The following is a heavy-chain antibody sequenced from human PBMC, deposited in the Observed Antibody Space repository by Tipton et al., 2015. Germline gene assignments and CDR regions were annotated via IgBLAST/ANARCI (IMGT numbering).Heavy chain of an antibody. V-gene: IGHV1-69*01. J-gene: IGHJ4*02. CDR2: IIPISGTA. CDR1: VDIFSRYA. D-gene: IGHD1-26*01. CDR3: TTAPRGATSEEPLFEY. Sequence: QSGAEVKKPGSSAKVSCKTSVDIFSRYAISWVRQAPGQGLEWMGGIIPISGTANYAQKFQGRVTIIADESTSTAYMELSSLTSEDTAVYYCTTAPRGATSEEPLFEYWGQGTLVTVSS.